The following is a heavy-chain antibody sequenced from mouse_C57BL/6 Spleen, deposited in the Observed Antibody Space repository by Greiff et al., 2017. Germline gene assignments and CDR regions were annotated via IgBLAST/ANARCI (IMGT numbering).Heavy chain of an antibody. Sequence: EVQGVESGGDLVKPGGSLTLSCAASGFTFSSYGMSWVRQTPDKRLEWVATISSGGSYTYYPHSVKGRVTISRDNAKNTLYLQMSSLKSEDTAMYYCARHKVAPYAMDYWGKGTSVTVSS. CDR2: ISSGGSYT. CDR1: GFTFSSYG. CDR3: ARHKVAPYAMDY. V-gene: IGHV5-6*01. D-gene: IGHD1-3*01. J-gene: IGHJ4*01.